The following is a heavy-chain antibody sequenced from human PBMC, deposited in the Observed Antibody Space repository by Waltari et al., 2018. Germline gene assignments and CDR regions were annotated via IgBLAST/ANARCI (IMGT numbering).Heavy chain of an antibody. CDR2: IYSGGST. CDR1: GFTFSSYA. V-gene: IGHV3-23*03. Sequence: EVQLLESGGGLVQPGGSLRLSCAASGFTFSSYAMSWVRQAPGKGLEWVSVIYSGGSTYYADSGKGRFTISRDNSKNTLYLQMNSLRAEDTAVYYCAKDYYDSSGYYYDYYYYMDVWGKGTTVTVSS. J-gene: IGHJ6*03. D-gene: IGHD3-22*01. CDR3: AKDYYDSSGYYYDYYYYMDV.